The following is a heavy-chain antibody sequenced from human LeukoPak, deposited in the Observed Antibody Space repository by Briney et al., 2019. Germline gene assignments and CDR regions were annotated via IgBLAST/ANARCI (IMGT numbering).Heavy chain of an antibody. CDR3: ARGVAAAGTFDY. D-gene: IGHD6-13*01. CDR1: GFTFSSYA. J-gene: IGHJ4*02. V-gene: IGHV3-64*01. Sequence: GGSLRLSCAASGFTFSSYAMHWVRQAPGKGLEYVSAISSNGGSTYYANSVKGRFTISRDNSENTLYLQMGSLRAEDMAVYYCARGVAAAGTFDYWGQGTLVTVSS. CDR2: ISSNGGST.